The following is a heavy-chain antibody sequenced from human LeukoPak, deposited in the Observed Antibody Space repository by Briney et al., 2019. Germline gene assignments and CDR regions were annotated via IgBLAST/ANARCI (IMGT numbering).Heavy chain of an antibody. CDR2: ISGYNGNT. D-gene: IGHD6-13*01. J-gene: IGHJ4*02. V-gene: IGHV1-18*01. Sequence: GASVKVSCKTSGHTFSSYGITWVRQAPGQGLEWMGWISGYNGNTNYAQKFQGRVTMTTDTSTSTAYMELRSLRSDDTAVYYCARDGYSSSWPYYFDYWGQGTLVTVSS. CDR3: ARDGYSSSWPYYFDY. CDR1: GHTFSSYG.